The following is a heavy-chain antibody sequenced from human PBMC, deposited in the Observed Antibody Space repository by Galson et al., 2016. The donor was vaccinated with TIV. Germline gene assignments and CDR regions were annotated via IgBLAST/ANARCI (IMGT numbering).Heavy chain of an antibody. CDR2: FDPSDSYS. D-gene: IGHD1-14*01. Sequence: QSGAEVKKPGDSLRISCKGSGYSFTTYLITWVRQMPGKGLEWMGRFDPSDSYSSYSPSFQGHVTLSVDRSISTAYLQWKSLKASDTAIYYCARVAYNTYGSPSLLDPWGQGTLVTVSS. CDR1: GYSFTTYL. J-gene: IGHJ5*02. V-gene: IGHV5-10-1*01. CDR3: ARVAYNTYGSPSLLDP.